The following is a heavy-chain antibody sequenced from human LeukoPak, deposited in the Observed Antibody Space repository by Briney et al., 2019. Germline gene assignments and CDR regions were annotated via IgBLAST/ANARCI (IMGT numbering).Heavy chain of an antibody. V-gene: IGHV3-23*01. CDR3: ARAMMVVANLWGVYDY. CDR1: GVTFKNYA. CDR2: ISGSGGST. Sequence: GGSLRLSCAASGVTFKNYAMSWVRQAPGEGLEWVSAISGSGGSTYYADSVKGRFTISRDNSKNTLYLQMNSLRAEDTAVYFCARAMMVVANLWGVYDYWGQGTLVTVSS. D-gene: IGHD3-22*01. J-gene: IGHJ4*02.